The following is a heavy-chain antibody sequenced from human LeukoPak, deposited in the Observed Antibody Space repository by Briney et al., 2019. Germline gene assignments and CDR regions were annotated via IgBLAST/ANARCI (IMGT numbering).Heavy chain of an antibody. Sequence: SETLSLTCSVSGVSISTYYWSWLRQPPGKGLEWVGYKSGAGRDLYNPSLKSRVTISVDASENQFSLSLRSVTAADTAMYYCARTTRVTPDGRAEYFEDWGQGTLVIVSS. J-gene: IGHJ1*01. CDR1: GVSISTYY. D-gene: IGHD5-24*01. CDR2: KSGAGRD. V-gene: IGHV4-59*03. CDR3: ARTTRVTPDGRAEYFED.